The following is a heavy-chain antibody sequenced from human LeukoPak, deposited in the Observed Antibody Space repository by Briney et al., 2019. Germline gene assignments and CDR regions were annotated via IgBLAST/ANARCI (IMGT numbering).Heavy chain of an antibody. D-gene: IGHD3-10*01. Sequence: KTSETLSLTCTVSGGSISSYYWSWIRQPPGKGLEWIGFIYYSGSTNYNPSLKSRVTISVDTSKNQFSLKLSSVTAADTAVYYCARATGSGDSPGYYYYYMDVWGKGTTVTVPS. V-gene: IGHV4-59*01. CDR2: IYYSGST. CDR3: ARATGSGDSPGYYYYYMDV. CDR1: GGSISSYY. J-gene: IGHJ6*03.